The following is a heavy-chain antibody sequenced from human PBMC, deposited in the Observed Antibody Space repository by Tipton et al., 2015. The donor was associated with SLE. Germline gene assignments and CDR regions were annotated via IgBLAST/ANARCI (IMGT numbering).Heavy chain of an antibody. V-gene: IGHV4-39*07. D-gene: IGHD2-2*02. CDR1: GGSISSSSYY. CDR3: ARAIRFFDP. Sequence: ILSLTCTVSGGSISSSSYYWGWIRQPPGKGLEWIGSIYYSGSTYYNPSLKSRVTISVDTSKNQFSLKLTSVTAADTAVYYCARAIRFFDPWGQGTLVTVSS. CDR2: IYYSGST. J-gene: IGHJ5*02.